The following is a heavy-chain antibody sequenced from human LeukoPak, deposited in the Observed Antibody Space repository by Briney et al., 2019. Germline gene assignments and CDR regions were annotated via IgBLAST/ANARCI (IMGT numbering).Heavy chain of an antibody. CDR3: ARGGSFGSFDY. J-gene: IGHJ4*02. Sequence: GRSLRLACAASGFTFDDYAVHWVRQAPGKGLEWVSHITWNSGSIGYAASVKGRFTISRDNAKNSLYLQINSLRAEDTAVYYCARGGSFGSFDYWGQGTLVTVSS. D-gene: IGHD1-26*01. V-gene: IGHV3-9*01. CDR2: ITWNSGSI. CDR1: GFTFDDYA.